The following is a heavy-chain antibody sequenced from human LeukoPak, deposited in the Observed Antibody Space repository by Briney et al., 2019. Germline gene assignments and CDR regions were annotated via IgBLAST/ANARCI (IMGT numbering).Heavy chain of an antibody. CDR1: DFIFRNYW. J-gene: IGHJ4*02. Sequence: PGGSLRLSCEASDFIFRNYWMSWVRQVPGKGLEWVARIKHDGSEKYYVDSVKGRFTISRDNAKNSLYLQMNNLRVEDTARYYCAVRTVSFYKQWDPGTLVIVSS. D-gene: IGHD5/OR15-5a*01. V-gene: IGHV3-7*01. CDR2: IKHDGSEK. CDR3: AVRTVSFYKQ.